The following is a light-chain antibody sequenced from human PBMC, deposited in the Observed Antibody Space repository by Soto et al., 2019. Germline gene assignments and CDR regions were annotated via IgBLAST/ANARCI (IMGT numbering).Light chain of an antibody. J-gene: IGKJ1*01. Sequence: DIQMTQSPSTLSASVGDTVTITCRASQSISAWLAWYQQKPGKAPKLLIYKASSLESGVTSRFSGSGSGTEFTLTISSLQPDDFATYYCQQYNNYGSWTFGQGTKVEIK. V-gene: IGKV1-5*03. CDR2: KAS. CDR1: QSISAW. CDR3: QQYNNYGSWT.